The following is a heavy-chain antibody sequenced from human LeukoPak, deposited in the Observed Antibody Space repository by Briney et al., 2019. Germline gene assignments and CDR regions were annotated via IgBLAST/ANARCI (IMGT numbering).Heavy chain of an antibody. Sequence: SGGSLRLSCVASGFTFSSYWMSWVRQAPGKGLEWVANIDQDGSEKYDVDSAKGRFTISRDNAKNSLYLQMNSLRAEDTAVYYCARAHPGDYSDFQFDYWGQGTLVTVSS. CDR1: GFTFSSYW. D-gene: IGHD4-11*01. CDR2: IDQDGSEK. V-gene: IGHV3-7*01. J-gene: IGHJ4*02. CDR3: ARAHPGDYSDFQFDY.